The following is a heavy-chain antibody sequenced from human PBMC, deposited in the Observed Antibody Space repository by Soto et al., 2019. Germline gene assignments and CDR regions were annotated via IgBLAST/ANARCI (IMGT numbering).Heavy chain of an antibody. CDR1: GFTISTFA. CDR2: MTGSGATI. Sequence: GGSLRLSCAASGFTISTFAMTWVRQAPGKGLESVCGMTGSGATIHYADSVRGRFTISKDNSKNVLFLQMDYLRDEDTAIYYCAKEAVYNDCLWLMGSRGQGTLVPGSS. V-gene: IGHV3-23*01. D-gene: IGHD1-1*01. CDR3: AKEAVYNDCLWLMGS. J-gene: IGHJ4*02.